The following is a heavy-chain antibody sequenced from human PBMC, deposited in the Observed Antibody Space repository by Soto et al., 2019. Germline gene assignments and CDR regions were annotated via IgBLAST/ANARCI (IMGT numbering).Heavy chain of an antibody. D-gene: IGHD2-2*01. CDR1: GGTFSSYA. Sequence: GASVKVSCKASGGTFSSYAISWVRQAPGQGLEWMGGINPSNGTANYAQKFQGRVTITRDTSASTAYMELSSLRSEDTAVYYCARAIGPIMVVPAATNPNWFDPWGQGTLVTVSS. J-gene: IGHJ5*02. V-gene: IGHV1-69*05. CDR3: ARAIGPIMVVPAATNPNWFDP. CDR2: INPSNGTA.